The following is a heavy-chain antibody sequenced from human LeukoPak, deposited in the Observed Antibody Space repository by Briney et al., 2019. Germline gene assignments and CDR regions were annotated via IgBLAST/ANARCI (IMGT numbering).Heavy chain of an antibody. CDR3: ARGHIVVLTAPDY. CDR2: INSDGSRT. D-gene: IGHD2-21*02. J-gene: IGHJ4*02. V-gene: IGHV3-74*01. CDR1: GFTFSSYW. Sequence: GGSPRLSCAASGFTFSSYWMHWVRQAPGKGLVWVSRINSDGSRTNQADSVKGRFTISRDNAKNALYLQMSSLRAEDTAVYYCARGHIVVLTAPDYWGQGTLVTVSS.